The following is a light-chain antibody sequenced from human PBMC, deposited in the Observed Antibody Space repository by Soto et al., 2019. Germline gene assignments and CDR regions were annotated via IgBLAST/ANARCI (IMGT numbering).Light chain of an antibody. CDR3: SSYTSSSTPYV. CDR2: EVS. V-gene: IGLV2-18*02. CDR1: SSDVAAYNR. J-gene: IGLJ1*01. Sequence: QSVLTQPPSVSGSPGQSVAISCTGTSSDVAAYNRVSWFQQSPGTAPKLLIYEVSNRPSGVPDRFSGSKSGNTASLTISGLQAEDEADYYCSSYTSSSTPYVFGTGTKLTVL.